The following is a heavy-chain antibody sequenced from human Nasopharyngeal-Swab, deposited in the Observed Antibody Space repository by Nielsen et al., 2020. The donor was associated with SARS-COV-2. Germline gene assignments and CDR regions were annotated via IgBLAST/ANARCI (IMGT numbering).Heavy chain of an antibody. CDR3: ARRHSKDGHEWANGMDV. V-gene: IGHV5-51*01. D-gene: IGHD5-24*01. Sequence: KVSCKGSGYTFSTYWIVWLRQTPGKGLQWLGMIYPDDSDTRNSPSFQGQVTMSADKSISTAYLQWSSLKASDTAIYYCARRHSKDGHEWANGMDVWGQGTTVTVSS. J-gene: IGHJ6*02. CDR2: IYPDDSDT. CDR1: GYTFSTYW.